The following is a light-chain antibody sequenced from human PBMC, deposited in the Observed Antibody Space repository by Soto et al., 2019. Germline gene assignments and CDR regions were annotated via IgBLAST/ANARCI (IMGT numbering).Light chain of an antibody. V-gene: IGLV1-47*01. J-gene: IGLJ2*01. Sequence: QSVLTQPPSASGTPGQRVTISCSGSSSNIGSNYVYWYQQLPGTAPKLLIYMNNQRPSGVPDRFSGSKSGTSASLAISGLRSEDEADYYCAAWDDSLSVPVFGGGTKLTVL. CDR3: AAWDDSLSVPV. CDR1: SSNIGSNY. CDR2: MNN.